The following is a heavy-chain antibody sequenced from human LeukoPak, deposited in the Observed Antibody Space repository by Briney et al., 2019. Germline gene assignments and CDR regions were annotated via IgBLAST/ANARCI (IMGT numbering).Heavy chain of an antibody. J-gene: IGHJ4*02. V-gene: IGHV3-64*01. CDR1: GFTFSSYA. D-gene: IGHD6-19*01. CDR3: ARAQGEAVAGPFDY. CDR2: VSSNGGST. Sequence: PGGSLRLSCAASGFTFSSYAMHWVRQAPGKGLEYVSSVSSNGGSTYYANSVKGRFTISRDNSENTLYLQMGSLRVEDMALYYCARAQGEAVAGPFDYWGQGTLVTVSS.